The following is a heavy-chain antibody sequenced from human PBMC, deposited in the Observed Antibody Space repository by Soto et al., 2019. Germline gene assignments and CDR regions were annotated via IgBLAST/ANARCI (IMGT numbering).Heavy chain of an antibody. D-gene: IGHD3-10*01. CDR1: GGSISSSNW. V-gene: IGHV4-4*02. CDR3: ARGSGRQVYNSSGRDV. Sequence: SETLSLTCAVSGGSISSSNWWSWVRQSPGKGLEWIGEIYHSGSTNSNPSLKCRVTISVDKSKTQFSLKLSSVTAADTAVFYCARGSGRQVYNSSGRDVWGQGTTVTVSS. CDR2: IYHSGST. J-gene: IGHJ6*02.